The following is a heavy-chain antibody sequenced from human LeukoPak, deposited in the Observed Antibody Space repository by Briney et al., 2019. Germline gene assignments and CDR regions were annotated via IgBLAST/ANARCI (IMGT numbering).Heavy chain of an antibody. CDR3: ASIAAAGLDAFDI. V-gene: IGHV1-18*01. Sequence: ASVKVSCKASGYTFTSYGISWVRQAPGQGLEWMGWISAYNGNTNYAQKLQGRVTMTTDTSTSTAYVELRSLRSDDTAVYYCASIAAAGLDAFDIWGQGTMVTVSS. D-gene: IGHD6-13*01. CDR1: GYTFTSYG. J-gene: IGHJ3*02. CDR2: ISAYNGNT.